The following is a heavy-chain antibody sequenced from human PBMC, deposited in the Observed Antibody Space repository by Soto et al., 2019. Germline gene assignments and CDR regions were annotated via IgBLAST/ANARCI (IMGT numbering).Heavy chain of an antibody. CDR1: GGIFINYT. CDR2: VIPIIGIA. CDR3: ARVGATIDHGMDV. V-gene: IGHV1-69*02. J-gene: IGHJ6*02. Sequence: QVQLVQSGAEVKKPGSSVKVSCKASGGIFINYTISWVRQAPGQGLEWMGRVIPIIGIANNAQKFQGRVTITADKSTSTAYMELSSLRSEDTAVYYCARVGATIDHGMDVWGQGTTVTVSS. D-gene: IGHD1-26*01.